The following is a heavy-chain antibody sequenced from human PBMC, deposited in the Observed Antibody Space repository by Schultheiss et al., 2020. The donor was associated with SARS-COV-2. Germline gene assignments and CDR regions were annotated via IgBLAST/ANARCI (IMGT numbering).Heavy chain of an antibody. Sequence: GGSLRLSCAASGFTFSSYGMHWVRQAPGKGLEWVSGISWNSGSIGYADSVKGRFTISRDNAKNSLYLQMNSLRAEDTAVYYCAKDNYYYGMDVWGQGTTVTVSS. V-gene: IGHV3-9*01. J-gene: IGHJ6*02. CDR2: ISWNSGSI. CDR1: GFTFSSYG. CDR3: AKDNYYYGMDV.